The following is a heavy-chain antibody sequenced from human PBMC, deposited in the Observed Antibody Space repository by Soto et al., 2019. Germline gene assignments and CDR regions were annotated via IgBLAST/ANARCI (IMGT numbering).Heavy chain of an antibody. J-gene: IGHJ3*02. CDR2: INHSGST. D-gene: IGHD6-19*01. V-gene: IGHV4-34*01. CDR3: ARGKSSIAVAATRGAFDI. CDR1: GGSFSGYY. Sequence: QVQLQQWGAGLLKPSETLSLTCAVYGGSFSGYYWSWIRQPPGKGLEWIGEINHSGSTNYNPSLKSRVTISVDTSKNQFSLKLSSVTAADTAVDYCARGKSSIAVAATRGAFDIWGQGTMVTVSS.